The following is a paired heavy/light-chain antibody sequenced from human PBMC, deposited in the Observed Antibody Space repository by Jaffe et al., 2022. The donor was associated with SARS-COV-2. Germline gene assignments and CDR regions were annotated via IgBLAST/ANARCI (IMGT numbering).Light chain of an antibody. CDR3: GTWDSSLSVYV. Sequence: QSVLTQPPSVSAAPGQKVTISCSGSSSNIGHNYVSWYQHLPGTAPKLLIYENDKRPSGIPDRFSGSKSGTSATLGITGLQTGDEADYYCGTWDSSLSVYVFGTGTKVTVL. V-gene: IGLV1-51*02. CDR2: END. J-gene: IGLJ1*01. CDR1: SSNIGHNY.
Heavy chain of an antibody. CDR1: GFTFSDYS. Sequence: EVQLVESGGGLVQPGGSLRLSCAASGFTFSDYSMNWVRQAPGKGLEWVSYIITISSIIYYADSVKGRFTISRDNAKNSLYLQMNSLRAEDTAVYYCARVRGSNFAYYNMDVWGKGTTVTVSS. CDR3: ARVRGSNFAYYNMDV. V-gene: IGHV3-48*01. CDR2: IITISSII. D-gene: IGHD4-4*01. J-gene: IGHJ6*03.